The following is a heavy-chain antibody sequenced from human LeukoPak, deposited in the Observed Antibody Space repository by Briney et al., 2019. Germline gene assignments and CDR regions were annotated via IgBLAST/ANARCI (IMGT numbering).Heavy chain of an antibody. J-gene: IGHJ3*02. Sequence: GGSLRLYCAASGFTFSSYGMHWVRQAPGKGLEWVAVISYDGSNKYYADSVKGRFTISRDNSKNTLYLQMNSLRAEDTAVYYCASSRGAFDIWGQGTMVTVSS. CDR2: ISYDGSNK. D-gene: IGHD6-13*01. CDR3: ASSRGAFDI. CDR1: GFTFSSYG. V-gene: IGHV3-30*03.